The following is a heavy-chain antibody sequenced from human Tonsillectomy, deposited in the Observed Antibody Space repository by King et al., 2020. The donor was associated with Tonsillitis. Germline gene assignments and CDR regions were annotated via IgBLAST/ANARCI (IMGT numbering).Heavy chain of an antibody. CDR1: GGSISSSSYY. V-gene: IGHV4-39*07. J-gene: IGHJ4*02. Sequence: QLQESGPGLVKPSETLSLTCTVSGGSISSSSYYWGWIRQPPGKGLEWIGSIYFSGSTYYNPSLKSRVTISVDTSKNQFSLKLSSVTAADTAVYYCARHRVVGNDYWGKGTLVTVSS. CDR2: IYFSGST. D-gene: IGHD1-26*01. CDR3: ARHRVVGNDY.